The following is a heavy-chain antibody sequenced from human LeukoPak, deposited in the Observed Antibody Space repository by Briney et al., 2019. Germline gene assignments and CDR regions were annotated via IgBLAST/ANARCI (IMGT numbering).Heavy chain of an antibody. D-gene: IGHD1-26*01. CDR2: INPNSGGT. CDR1: GYTFTFYD. CDR3: ATGSYLYDAFDI. Sequence: ASVKVSCEAAGYTFTFYDIDWVRQAPGQGLEWMGWINPNSGGTNFAQKFQGRVTMTRDTSISTAYMELSRLRLDDTAVYYCATGSYLYDAFDIWGQGTMVTVSS. V-gene: IGHV1-2*02. J-gene: IGHJ3*02.